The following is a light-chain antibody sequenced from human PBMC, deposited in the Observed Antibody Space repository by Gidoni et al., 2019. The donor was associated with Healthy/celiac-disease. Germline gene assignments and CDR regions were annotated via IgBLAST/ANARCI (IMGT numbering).Light chain of an antibody. J-gene: IGKJ4*01. CDR1: QAINSY. CDR3: QQYDSYPLT. Sequence: AIRMTQSPSSFSASTGDRVTISCRASQAINSYLAWYQQKPGKAPKLLIDAASTLQSGVPSRFGGSGSGTDFTLTISCLQSEDFATYYCQQYDSYPLTFGGGTKVEIK. CDR2: AAS. V-gene: IGKV1-8*01.